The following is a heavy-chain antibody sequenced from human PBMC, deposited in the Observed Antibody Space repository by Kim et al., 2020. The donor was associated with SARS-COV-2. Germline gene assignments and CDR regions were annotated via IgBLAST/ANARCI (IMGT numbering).Heavy chain of an antibody. J-gene: IGHJ4*02. CDR2: INTDGATI. V-gene: IGHV3-74*01. CDR1: GFTFSDYW. CDR3: ATFDGSTPFDY. Sequence: GGSLRLSCAASGFTFSDYWMHWVRQAPGKGLVWVSRINTDGATINYADSVNGRFTISRDNAKNTLYLQMNNLRAEDMAVYYCATFDGSTPFDYWGQGTLVTVSS. D-gene: IGHD2-15*01.